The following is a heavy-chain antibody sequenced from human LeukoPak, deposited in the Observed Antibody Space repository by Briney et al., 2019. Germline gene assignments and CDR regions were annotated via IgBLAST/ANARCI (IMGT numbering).Heavy chain of an antibody. CDR3: ASARRRWYYFDY. D-gene: IGHD6-13*01. Sequence: PGGSLRLSCAASGFTFSSYAMSWVRQAPGKGLGWVSAISGSGGSTYYADSVKGRFTISRDNSKNTLYLQMNSLRAEDTAVYYCASARRRWYYFDYWGQGTLVTVSS. CDR1: GFTFSSYA. J-gene: IGHJ4*02. V-gene: IGHV3-23*01. CDR2: ISGSGGST.